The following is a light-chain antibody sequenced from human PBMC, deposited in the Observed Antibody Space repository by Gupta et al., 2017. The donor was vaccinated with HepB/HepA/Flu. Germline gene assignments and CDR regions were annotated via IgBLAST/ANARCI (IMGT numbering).Light chain of an antibody. V-gene: IGLV2-8*01. CDR2: EVS. Sequence: QSALTQPPSASGSPGQSVTISCTGTSSNVGGYNYVSWYQQHPGKAPKLMLYEVSKRPSGVPDRFSGSKSGNTASLTVSGLQAEDEADYYCISFAGFNNLGVFGGGTKLTVL. CDR1: SSNVGGYNY. J-gene: IGLJ3*02. CDR3: ISFAGFNNLGV.